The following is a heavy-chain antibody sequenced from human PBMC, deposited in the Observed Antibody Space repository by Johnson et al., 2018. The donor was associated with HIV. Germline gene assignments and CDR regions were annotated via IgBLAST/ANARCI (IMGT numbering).Heavy chain of an antibody. CDR3: ARALEVVATTANEAFDI. CDR2: ISYDGSNK. V-gene: IGHV3-30*03. CDR1: GITVGTNY. Sequence: QEQLVESGGGVVQPGGSLRLSCAASGITVGTNYMSWVRQAPGKGLEWVAVISYDGSNKYYADSVKGRFTISRDNSKNTLYLKMNSLRAEDTAVSDCARALEVVATTANEAFDIWGQGTMVTVSS. J-gene: IGHJ3*02. D-gene: IGHD1-26*01.